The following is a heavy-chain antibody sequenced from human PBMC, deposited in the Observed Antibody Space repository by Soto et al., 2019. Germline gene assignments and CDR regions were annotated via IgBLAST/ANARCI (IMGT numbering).Heavy chain of an antibody. CDR1: GYSFTSHW. Sequence: PGESLKISCKGSGYSFTSHWISWVRQMPGKGLEWMGRIDPSDSYTNYSPSFQGHVTISADKSISTAYLQWSSLKASDTAMYYCARLFDYGSGSYVFDPWGQGTLVTVSS. V-gene: IGHV5-10-1*01. D-gene: IGHD3-10*01. CDR2: IDPSDSYT. CDR3: ARLFDYGSGSYVFDP. J-gene: IGHJ5*02.